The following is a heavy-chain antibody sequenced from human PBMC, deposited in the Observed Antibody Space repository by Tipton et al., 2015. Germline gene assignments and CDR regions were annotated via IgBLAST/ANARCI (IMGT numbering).Heavy chain of an antibody. D-gene: IGHD3-22*01. CDR2: INHGRGT. J-gene: IGHJ4*02. CDR3: AREVWEYGSSGYDY. V-gene: IGHV4-39*07. Sequence: TLSLTCTVSGGSISSGDYYWYWIRQPPGKGLEWIGEINHGRGTNYNPSLKSRVTMSVDKSKNQFSLQLNSVTAADTAVYYCAREVWEYGSSGYDYWGQGTLVTVSS. CDR1: GGSISSGDYY.